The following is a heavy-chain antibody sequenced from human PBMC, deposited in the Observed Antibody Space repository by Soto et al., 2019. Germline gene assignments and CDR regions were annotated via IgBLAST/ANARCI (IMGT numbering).Heavy chain of an antibody. CDR2: IKQDGSEK. D-gene: IGHD4-17*01. CDR1: GFTFSSYW. V-gene: IGHV3-7*01. J-gene: IGHJ4*02. CDR3: ARVYYGDYSDY. Sequence: GGSLRLSCAASGFTFSSYWMSWVRQAPGKGLEWVANIKQDGSEKYYVDSVKGRFTISRDNAKNSLCLQMNSLRAEDTAVYYCARVYYGDYSDYWGQGTLVTVSS.